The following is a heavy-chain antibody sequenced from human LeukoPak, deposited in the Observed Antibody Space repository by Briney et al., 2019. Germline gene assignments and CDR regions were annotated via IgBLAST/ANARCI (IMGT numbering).Heavy chain of an antibody. J-gene: IGHJ6*02. CDR1: GYTFTSYG. V-gene: IGHV1-18*01. D-gene: IGHD6-13*01. CDR3: ASGAAAGSYYYYGMDV. CDR2: ISTYNGNT. Sequence: GASVKVSCKASGYTFTSYGISWVRQAPGQGLQWMGWISTYNGNTNYAQKLQGRVTMTTDTSTSTAYMELRSLRSDDTAVYYCASGAAAGSYYYYGMDVWGQGTTVTVSS.